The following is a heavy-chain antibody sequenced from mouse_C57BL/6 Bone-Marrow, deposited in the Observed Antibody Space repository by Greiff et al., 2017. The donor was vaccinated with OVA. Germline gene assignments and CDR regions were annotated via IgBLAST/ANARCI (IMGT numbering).Heavy chain of an antibody. V-gene: IGHV5-9-1*02. CDR3: TREGIYNDYAWFAY. Sequence: EVHLVESGEGLVKPGGSLKLSCAASGFTFSSYAMSWVRQTPETRLEWVAYISSGGDYIYYADTVKGRFTISRDNARNTLYLQMSSLKSEDTAMYYCTREGIYNDYAWFAYWGQGTLVTVSA. CDR2: ISSGGDYI. CDR1: GFTFSSYA. J-gene: IGHJ3*01. D-gene: IGHD2-4*01.